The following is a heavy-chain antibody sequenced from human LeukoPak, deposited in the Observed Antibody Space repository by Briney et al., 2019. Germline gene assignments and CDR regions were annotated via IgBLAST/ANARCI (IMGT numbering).Heavy chain of an antibody. Sequence: PSETPSLTCTVSGGSISSYYWSWIRQPAGKGLEWIGRIYTSGSTNYNPSLKSRVTMSVDTSKNQFSLKLGSVTAADTAVYYCARERGYYDYVWGSYRERNVFDYWGQGTLDTVSS. CDR2: IYTSGST. J-gene: IGHJ4*02. D-gene: IGHD3-16*02. CDR1: GGSISSYY. V-gene: IGHV4-4*07. CDR3: ARERGYYDYVWGSYRERNVFDY.